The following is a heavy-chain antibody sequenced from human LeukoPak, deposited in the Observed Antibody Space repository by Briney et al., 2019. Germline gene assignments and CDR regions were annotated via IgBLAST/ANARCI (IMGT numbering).Heavy chain of an antibody. Sequence: ASVNASCTASGYTFTSYDINWVRQATGQGLEWMGWMNPNSGNTGYAQKFQGRVTMTRNTSISTAYMELSSLRSEDTAVYYCASHRPDSSGYSYNWFDPWGQGTLVTVSS. D-gene: IGHD3-22*01. CDR1: GYTFTSYD. CDR3: ASHRPDSSGYSYNWFDP. CDR2: MNPNSGNT. V-gene: IGHV1-8*01. J-gene: IGHJ5*02.